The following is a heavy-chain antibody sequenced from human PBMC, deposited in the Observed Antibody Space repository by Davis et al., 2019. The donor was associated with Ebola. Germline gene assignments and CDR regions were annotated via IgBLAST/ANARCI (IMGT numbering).Heavy chain of an antibody. V-gene: IGHV1-8*01. CDR2: MNPNSGNT. CDR1: GYTFTSYD. Sequence: ASVKVSCKASGYTFTSYDINWVRQATGQGLEWMGWMNPNSGNTGYAQKFQGRVTMTRNTSISTAYMELSSLRSEDTAVYYCAREIHDSSGYYTDYWGQGTLVTVSS. J-gene: IGHJ4*02. D-gene: IGHD3-22*01. CDR3: AREIHDSSGYYTDY.